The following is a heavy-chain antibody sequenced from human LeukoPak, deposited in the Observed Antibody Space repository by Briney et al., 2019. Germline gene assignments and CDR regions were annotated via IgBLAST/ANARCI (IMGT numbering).Heavy chain of an antibody. J-gene: IGHJ4*02. D-gene: IGHD3-22*01. CDR3: ARVQPHRIHYDNSDYPTRNDY. CDR2: ISVYNGST. Sequence: ASVKVSCKVSGYTLTELSMHWVRQAPGKGLEWMGWISVYNGSTNYVQKFQDRVTMTTDTSTSTAYMELRSLRSDDTAVYYCARVQPHRIHYDNSDYPTRNDYWGQGTLVTVSS. V-gene: IGHV1-18*01. CDR1: GYTLTELS.